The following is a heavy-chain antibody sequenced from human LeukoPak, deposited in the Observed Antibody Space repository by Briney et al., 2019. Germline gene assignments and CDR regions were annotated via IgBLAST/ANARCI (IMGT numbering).Heavy chain of an antibody. CDR1: GYTFTGYY. CDR2: INPNNGAT. D-gene: IGHD1-26*01. Sequence: ASVRVSCKASGYTFTGYYMHWVRQAPGQGLEWMGRINPNNGATNYAQKLQGRVTITGDTSISTAYMELSSLRSDDTAVYYCTRESGSYHGNDYWGQGTLVTVSS. V-gene: IGHV1-2*06. J-gene: IGHJ4*02. CDR3: TRESGSYHGNDY.